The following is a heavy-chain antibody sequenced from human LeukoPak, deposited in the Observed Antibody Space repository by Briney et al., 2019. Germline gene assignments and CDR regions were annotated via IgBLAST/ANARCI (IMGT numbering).Heavy chain of an antibody. CDR2: ISSSSSSI. Sequence: GGSLRLSCVASGFTFSTYSMNWVRQAPGKGLEWVSYISSSSSSIFYADSVKGRFTISRDNAKNSLYLQMNSLRAEDTAVYYCARDHRYSSSWFRWGQGTLVTVSS. J-gene: IGHJ4*02. CDR3: ARDHRYSSSWFR. V-gene: IGHV3-48*04. CDR1: GFTFSTYS. D-gene: IGHD6-13*01.